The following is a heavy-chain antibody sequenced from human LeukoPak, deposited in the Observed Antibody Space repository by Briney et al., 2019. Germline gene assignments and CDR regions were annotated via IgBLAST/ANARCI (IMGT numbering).Heavy chain of an antibody. D-gene: IGHD3-22*01. Sequence: PSETLSLTCTVSGGSISSSSYYWGWIRQPPGKGLEWIGSIYYSGSTYYNPFLKSRVTISVDTSKNQFSLKLSSVTAADTAVYYCARRGYYDSSGYYYVWGQGTLVTVSS. CDR3: ARRGYYDSSGYYYV. CDR2: IYYSGST. V-gene: IGHV4-39*01. CDR1: GGSISSSSYY. J-gene: IGHJ4*02.